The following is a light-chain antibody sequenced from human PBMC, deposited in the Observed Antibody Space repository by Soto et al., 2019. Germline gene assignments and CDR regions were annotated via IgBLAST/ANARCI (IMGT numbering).Light chain of an antibody. J-gene: IGLJ2*01. Sequence: QSVLTQPASVSGSPGQSITISCTGSSSDVGPYNLVSWYQHHPGKAPKLMISEGVKRPSGVSNRFSGSKSGNTASLTISGLQAEDEADYYGGSYAGSSMFVFGGGTKLTVL. CDR1: SSDVGPYNL. CDR3: GSYAGSSMFV. V-gene: IGLV2-23*03. CDR2: EGV.